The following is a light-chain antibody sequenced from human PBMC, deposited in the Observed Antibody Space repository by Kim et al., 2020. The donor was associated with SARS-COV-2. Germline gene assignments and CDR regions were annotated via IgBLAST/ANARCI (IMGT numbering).Light chain of an antibody. CDR3: QQTFSIPYS. CDR1: QSIRSY. CDR2: TAS. Sequence: IQMTQSPSSLSVSVGDRVTITCRASQSIRSYLNWYQQRPGKAPKALIYTASTLHSGVPSRFSGSGSGTDFTFTISSLQPEDCGTYYCQQTFSIPYSFGQGTKLEI. V-gene: IGKV1-39*01. J-gene: IGKJ2*03.